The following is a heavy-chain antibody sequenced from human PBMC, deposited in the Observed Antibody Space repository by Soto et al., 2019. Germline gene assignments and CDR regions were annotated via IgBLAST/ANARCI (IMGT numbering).Heavy chain of an antibody. CDR3: AASTIRTNIVAGY. J-gene: IGHJ4*02. CDR2: IVVGSGNT. D-gene: IGHD5-12*01. CDR1: GFTFTSSA. Sequence: SVKVSCKASGFTFTSSAVQWVRKARGQRLEWIGWIVVGSGNTNYAQKFQERVTITRDMSTSTAYMELSSLRSEDTAVYYCAASTIRTNIVAGYWGQGTLVTVSS. V-gene: IGHV1-58*01.